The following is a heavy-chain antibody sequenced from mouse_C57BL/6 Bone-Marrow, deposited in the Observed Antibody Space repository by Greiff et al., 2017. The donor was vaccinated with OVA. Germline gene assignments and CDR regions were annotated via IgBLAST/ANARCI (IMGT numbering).Heavy chain of an antibody. V-gene: IGHV1-59*01. CDR2: IDPSDSYT. Sequence: QVQLQQPGAELVRPGTSVKLSCKASGYTFTSYWMHWVKQRPGQGLEWIGVIDPSDSYTNYNQKFKGKATLTVDTSSSTAYMQLSSLTSEDSAVYYCARSKTAQGPAWFAYWGQGTLVTVSA. CDR3: ARSKTAQGPAWFAY. J-gene: IGHJ3*01. CDR1: GYTFTSYW. D-gene: IGHD3-2*02.